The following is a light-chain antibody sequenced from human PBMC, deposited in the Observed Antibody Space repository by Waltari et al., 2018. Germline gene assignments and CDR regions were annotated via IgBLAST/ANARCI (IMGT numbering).Light chain of an antibody. CDR1: QSLLYSSNNKNS. CDR3: QQYYSTPLT. CDR2: WAS. Sequence: DIVMTQSPDTLAVSLGARATINCKSSQSLLYSSNNKNSLAWYQQKPGQPPKLLIYWASSRESGVPDRFSASGSGTDFTLTISSLQAEDVAVYYFQQYYSTPLTFGGGTKVEIK. J-gene: IGKJ4*01. V-gene: IGKV4-1*01.